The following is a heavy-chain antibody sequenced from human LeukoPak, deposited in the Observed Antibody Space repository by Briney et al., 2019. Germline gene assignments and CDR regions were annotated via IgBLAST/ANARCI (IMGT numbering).Heavy chain of an antibody. CDR1: GFTFSSYA. J-gene: IGHJ4*02. V-gene: IGHV3-23*01. CDR2: ISGSGGST. D-gene: IGHD3-10*01. CDR3: AKARGFGELSVYYFDY. Sequence: PGGSLRLSCAASGFTFSSYAMSWVRQAPGKGLEWVSAISGSGGSTYYADSVKGRFAISRDNSKNTLYLQMNSLRAEDTAVYYCAKARGFGELSVYYFDYWGQGTLVTVSS.